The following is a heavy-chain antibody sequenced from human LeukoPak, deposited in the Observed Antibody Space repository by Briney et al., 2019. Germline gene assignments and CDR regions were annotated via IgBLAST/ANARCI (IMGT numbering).Heavy chain of an antibody. J-gene: IGHJ4*02. V-gene: IGHV3-23*01. Sequence: GGSLRLSCAASGFTFSSYAMSWVRQAPGKGLEWVSAISGSGGSTYYADSVKGRFTISRDNSKNTLYLQMNSLRAEDTAVYYCAKHPMIVVVITQYYFDYWGQGTLVTVSS. CDR3: AKHPMIVVVITQYYFDY. CDR1: GFTFSSYA. CDR2: ISGSGGST. D-gene: IGHD3-22*01.